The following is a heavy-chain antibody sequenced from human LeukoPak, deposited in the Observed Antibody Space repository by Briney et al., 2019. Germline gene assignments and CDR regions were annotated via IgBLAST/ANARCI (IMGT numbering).Heavy chain of an antibody. Sequence: PGGSLRLSCAASGFTVSRNYMSWVRQAPGKGLEWVSVIYSDGGTYYADSVKGRFTIFRDNSKNTLYLQMSSLRGEDTAVYYCARGSAAFDIWGQGTMVTVSS. V-gene: IGHV3-66*01. CDR3: ARGSAAFDI. CDR1: GFTVSRNY. J-gene: IGHJ3*02. CDR2: IYSDGGT.